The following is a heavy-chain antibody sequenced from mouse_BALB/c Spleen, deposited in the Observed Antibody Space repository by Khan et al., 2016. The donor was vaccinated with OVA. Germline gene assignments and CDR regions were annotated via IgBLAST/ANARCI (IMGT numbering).Heavy chain of an antibody. Sequence: VKLEESGPGLVAPSQSLSITCTISGFSLTNYGIHWVRQPPGKGLEWLVVIWSDGSTNYNSALKSRLTISKDNSKSQVFLKMNSLQTDDTAVYFCARQPYYHYNIMDYWGQGTSVTVSS. CDR3: ARQPYYHYNIMDY. D-gene: IGHD2-10*01. CDR1: GFSLTNYG. V-gene: IGHV2-6-1*01. CDR2: IWSDGST. J-gene: IGHJ4*01.